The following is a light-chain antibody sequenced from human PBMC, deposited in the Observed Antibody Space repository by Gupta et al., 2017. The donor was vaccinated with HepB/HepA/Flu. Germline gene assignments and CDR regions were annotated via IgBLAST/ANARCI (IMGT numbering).Light chain of an antibody. CDR3: EQYNQWPIP. J-gene: IGKJ5*01. Sequence: ERVMTQSPATLSVSPGERATLSCRASESVGTNLAWYQHKPGQAPRLLIYAISTRATGIPARFSGSGSGTEFTLTISRLQSEDFAIYYCEQYNQWPIPFGQGTRLDIK. CDR1: ESVGTN. V-gene: IGKV3-15*01. CDR2: AIS.